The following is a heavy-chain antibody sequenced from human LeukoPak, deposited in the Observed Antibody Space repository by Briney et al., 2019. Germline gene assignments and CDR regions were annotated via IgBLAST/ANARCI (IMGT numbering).Heavy chain of an antibody. Sequence: GESLKISCKGSGYSFTSYWIGWVRQMPGKGLEWMGIIYPGDSDTRYSPSFQGQVTISADKSISTAYLQWSSLKASDTAMYYWARLGDDSSGYPLGYGMDVWGQGTTVTVSS. D-gene: IGHD3-22*01. CDR3: ARLGDDSSGYPLGYGMDV. V-gene: IGHV5-51*01. J-gene: IGHJ6*02. CDR1: GYSFTSYW. CDR2: IYPGDSDT.